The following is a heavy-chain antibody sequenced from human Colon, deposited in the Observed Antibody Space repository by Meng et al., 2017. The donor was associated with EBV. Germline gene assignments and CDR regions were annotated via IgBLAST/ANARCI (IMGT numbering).Heavy chain of an antibody. CDR1: GYTFSTYT. D-gene: IGHD2/OR15-2a*01. J-gene: IGHJ5*02. CDR2: ISTNTGTP. CDR3: ARGGNFDP. V-gene: IGHV7-4-1*02. Sequence: SWSEFKGPVASVKVSRKASGYTFSTYTQNWVRQAHGRGLGWMGWISTNTGTPTYTQGFTGRFVFSLDTSVSTAYLQISSLKAEDTAVYYCARGGNFDPWGQGTLVTVS.